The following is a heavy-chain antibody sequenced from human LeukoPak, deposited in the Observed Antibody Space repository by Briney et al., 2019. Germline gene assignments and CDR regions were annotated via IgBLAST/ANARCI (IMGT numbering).Heavy chain of an antibody. CDR3: VKGSGKDYYGSGSPRRAFDY. CDR2: INSNGGSA. Sequence: GGSLRLSCSASGFSFSSFAMHWVRQAPGKGLEYVSAINSNGGSAFYADSVKDRFIVSRDNSENTLYLQMSSLRTEDTDVYYCVKGSGKDYYGSGSPRRAFDYWGQGTLVTVSS. D-gene: IGHD3-10*01. CDR1: GFSFSSFA. J-gene: IGHJ4*02. V-gene: IGHV3-64D*09.